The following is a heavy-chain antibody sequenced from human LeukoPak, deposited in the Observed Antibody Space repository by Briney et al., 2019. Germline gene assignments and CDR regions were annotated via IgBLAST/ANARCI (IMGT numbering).Heavy chain of an antibody. CDR3: ASDLPAATT. CDR2: ISANGDYI. CDR1: GFTFSAYS. Sequence: GGSLRLSCAASGFTFSAYSMSWVRQAPGKGLEWVSSISANGDYIFYPDSMKGRFTISRDNAQKSLYLQMDSLRAEDTAVYYCASDLPAATTWGQGTLVTVSS. V-gene: IGHV3-21*01. J-gene: IGHJ5*02. D-gene: IGHD2-2*01.